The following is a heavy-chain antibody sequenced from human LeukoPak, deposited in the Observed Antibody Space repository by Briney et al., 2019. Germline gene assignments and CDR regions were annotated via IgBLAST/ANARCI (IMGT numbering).Heavy chain of an antibody. CDR3: ARDRGSCSPDYFDY. J-gene: IGHJ4*02. Sequence: PGGSLRLSCAASGFTFSSFAMSWVRQAPGKGLEWVSYISSSSSTIYYADSVKGRFTISRDNAKNSLYLQMNSLRAEDTAVNYCARDRGSCSPDYFDYWGQGTLVTVSS. V-gene: IGHV3-48*01. D-gene: IGHD2-15*01. CDR1: GFTFSSFA. CDR2: ISSSSSTI.